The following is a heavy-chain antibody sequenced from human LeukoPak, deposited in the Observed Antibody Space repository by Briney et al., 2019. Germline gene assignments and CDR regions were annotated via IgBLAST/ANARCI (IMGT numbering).Heavy chain of an antibody. D-gene: IGHD1-14*01. V-gene: IGHV4-59*01. Sequence: PSETLSLTCTVSGGSISSYYWNWIRQPPGKGLEWIGYIYYSGSTNYNPSLKSRVTISVDTSKKQFSLKLSSVTAADTAVYYCAREIVGGFNPGAYWGQGTLVTVSS. CDR2: IYYSGST. CDR1: GGSISSYY. J-gene: IGHJ4*02. CDR3: AREIVGGFNPGAY.